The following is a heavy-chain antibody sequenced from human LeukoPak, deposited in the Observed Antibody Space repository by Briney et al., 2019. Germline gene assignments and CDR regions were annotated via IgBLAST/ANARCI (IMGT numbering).Heavy chain of an antibody. CDR1: GFTFSIYG. J-gene: IGHJ6*03. V-gene: IGHV3-30*02. Sequence: HPGGSLRLSRAASGFTFSIYGMQWVRQAPGKGLEWVAFIQYDGSDKYYADSVKGRFTISRDNSKNTLFLQLNSLRAEDTAVYYCAKDRAPMVVYYYMDVWGKGTTVTVSS. CDR2: IQYDGSDK. D-gene: IGHD2-8*01. CDR3: AKDRAPMVVYYYMDV.